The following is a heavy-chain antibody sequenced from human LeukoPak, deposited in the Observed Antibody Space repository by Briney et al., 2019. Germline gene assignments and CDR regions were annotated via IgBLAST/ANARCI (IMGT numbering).Heavy chain of an antibody. CDR3: AKQMGRYSSSFCYFDY. CDR2: IRYDGSNK. CDR1: GFTFSSYG. Sequence: QPGGSLRLSCAASGFTFSSYGMHWVRQAPGKGLEWVAFIRYDGSNKYYADSVKGRFTISRDNSKNTLYLQMNSLRAEDTAVYYCAKQMGRYSSSFCYFDYWGQGTLVTVSS. V-gene: IGHV3-30*02. J-gene: IGHJ4*02. D-gene: IGHD6-13*01.